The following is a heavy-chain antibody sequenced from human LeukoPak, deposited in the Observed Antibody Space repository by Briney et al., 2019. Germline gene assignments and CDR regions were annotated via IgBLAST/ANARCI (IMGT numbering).Heavy chain of an antibody. CDR2: FYYSGST. J-gene: IGHJ4*02. CDR1: GASISGSGYY. Sequence: NPSETLSLTCAVSGASISGSGYYWGWIRQPPGKGLEWIGSFYYSGSTYYNPSLKSRVTISVDTSKNQFSLKLSSVTAADTAVYYCAGRGYDSSGPLGYWGQGTLVTVSS. CDR3: AGRGYDSSGPLGY. V-gene: IGHV4-39*01. D-gene: IGHD3-22*01.